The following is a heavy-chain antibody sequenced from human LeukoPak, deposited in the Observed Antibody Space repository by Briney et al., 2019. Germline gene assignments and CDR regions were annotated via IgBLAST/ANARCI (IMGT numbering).Heavy chain of an antibody. J-gene: IGHJ4*02. V-gene: IGHV3-7*01. D-gene: IGHD1-1*01. CDR3: TNTLATSGY. CDR1: GLTFSNYW. CDR2: INKDGSEK. Sequence: PGGSLRLSCTASGLTFSNYWTTWVRQAPGKGLEWVATINKDGSEKHYVDSVRGRFTISRDNAKNSVFLQMNSPRVEDTAVYYCTNTLATSGYWGQGTLVTVSS.